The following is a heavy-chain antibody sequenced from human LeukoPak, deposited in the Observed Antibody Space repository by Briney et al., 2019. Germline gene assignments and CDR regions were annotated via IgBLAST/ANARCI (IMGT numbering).Heavy chain of an antibody. CDR3: ARDWSMTTLDY. V-gene: IGHV1-2*06. Sequence: ASVKVSCKASGYTFIGYYMHCVRQAPGQGLEWMGRINPNSGGTDYAQKFQGRVTMTRDSSISIAYLEFSSLRSDDTAVYYCARDWSMTTLDYWGQGTLVTVSS. J-gene: IGHJ4*02. D-gene: IGHD4-17*01. CDR2: INPNSGGT. CDR1: GYTFIGYY.